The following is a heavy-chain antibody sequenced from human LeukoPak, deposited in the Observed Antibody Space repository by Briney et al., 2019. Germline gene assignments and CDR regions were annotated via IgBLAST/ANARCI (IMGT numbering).Heavy chain of an antibody. D-gene: IGHD1-26*01. Sequence: GGSLRLSCAASGFTFSSYAMSWVRQAPGKGLEWVSVISGGGGERFYADSVKGRFTISRDNSKNALYLQMNSLRVEDTAVYYCAKGRTLVGGSTRSYDYWGQGTLVTVSS. CDR2: ISGGGGER. V-gene: IGHV3-23*01. J-gene: IGHJ4*02. CDR3: AKGRTLVGGSTRSYDY. CDR1: GFTFSSYA.